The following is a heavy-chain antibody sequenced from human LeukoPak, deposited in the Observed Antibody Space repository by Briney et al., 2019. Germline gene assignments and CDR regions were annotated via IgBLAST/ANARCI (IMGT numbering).Heavy chain of an antibody. J-gene: IGHJ4*02. CDR1: GGSISSYY. CDR2: IYYSGST. Sequence: PSETLSLTCTVSGGSISSYYWSWIRQPPGKGPEWIGYIYYSGSTNYNPSLKSRVTISVDTSKNQFSLKLSSVTAADTAVYYCARDRSLDYWGQGTLVTVPS. CDR3: ARDRSLDY. V-gene: IGHV4-59*01.